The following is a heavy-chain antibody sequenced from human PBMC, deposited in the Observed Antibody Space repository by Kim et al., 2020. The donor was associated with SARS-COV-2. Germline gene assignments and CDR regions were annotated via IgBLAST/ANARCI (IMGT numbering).Heavy chain of an antibody. V-gene: IGHV1-46*01. Sequence: ASVKVSCKASGYTFTGYHMHWVRQAPGQGLEWMGFINASGRSASYPQKFQGRVTMTRDTSTSTVYMELSSLRSEDTAVYYCAREGPNTYYFDYWGQGTLVTVSS. CDR1: GYTFTGYH. J-gene: IGHJ4*02. CDR3: AREGPNTYYFDY. D-gene: IGHD3-16*01. CDR2: INASGRSA.